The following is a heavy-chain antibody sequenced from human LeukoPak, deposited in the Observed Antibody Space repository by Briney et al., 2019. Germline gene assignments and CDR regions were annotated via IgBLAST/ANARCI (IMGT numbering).Heavy chain of an antibody. J-gene: IGHJ4*02. D-gene: IGHD3-16*02. CDR3: ARTEYDYVWGSYRSFDY. Sequence: PGGSLRLSCAASGFTFSSYEMNWVRQAPGKGLEWVSYISSSGSTIYYADSVKGRFTISRDNAKNSLYLQMNSLRAEDTALYYCARTEYDYVWGSYRSFDYWGQGTLVTVSS. CDR2: ISSSGSTI. V-gene: IGHV3-48*03. CDR1: GFTFSSYE.